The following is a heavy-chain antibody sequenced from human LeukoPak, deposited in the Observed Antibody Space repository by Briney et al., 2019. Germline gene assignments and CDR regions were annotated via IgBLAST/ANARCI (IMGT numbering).Heavy chain of an antibody. CDR2: MNPNSGNT. CDR1: GYTFTSYD. D-gene: IGHD2-15*01. Sequence: ASVKVSCKASGYTFTSYDINWVRQATGQGLKGMEWMNPNSGNTGYAQKFQGRVTMTTNTSISTAYMELSSLRSEDTAVYYCARAYCSGGSCYFYYYYYMDVWGKGTTVTVSS. J-gene: IGHJ6*03. V-gene: IGHV1-8*01. CDR3: ARAYCSGGSCYFYYYYYMDV.